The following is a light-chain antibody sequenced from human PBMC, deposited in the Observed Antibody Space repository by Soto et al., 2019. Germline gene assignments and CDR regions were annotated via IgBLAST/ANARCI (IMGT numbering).Light chain of an antibody. J-gene: IGKJ2*01. CDR2: GAS. V-gene: IGKV3-20*01. CDR3: QQYGSSPYT. Sequence: EIVLTQSPGTLSLSPGERATLSCRASQSVVRSYLAWYQQKPGQAPRLLIYGASSRATGIPDRFSGSGSGTDFTLTISRQEPEDFAVYYCQQYGSSPYTFGQGTKLEIE. CDR1: QSVVRSY.